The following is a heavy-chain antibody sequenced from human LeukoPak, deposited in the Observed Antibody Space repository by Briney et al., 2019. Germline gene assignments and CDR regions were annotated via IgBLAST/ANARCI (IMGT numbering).Heavy chain of an antibody. CDR3: ARATTAWDAFDI. Sequence: SETLSLTCTVSGGPISSYYWSWIRQPPGKGLEWIGYIYYSGSTNDNPSLKSRVTISVDTSKNQFSLKLSSVTAADTAVYYCARATTAWDAFDIWGQGTMVTVSS. J-gene: IGHJ3*02. CDR1: GGPISSYY. CDR2: IYYSGST. V-gene: IGHV4-59*01. D-gene: IGHD1-1*01.